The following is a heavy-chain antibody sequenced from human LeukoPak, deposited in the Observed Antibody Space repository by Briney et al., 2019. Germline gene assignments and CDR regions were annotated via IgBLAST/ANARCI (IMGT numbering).Heavy chain of an antibody. CDR3: ARGYSSSWYFNWFDP. Sequence: SETLSLTCTVSGYSISSGYYWGWIRQPPGKGLEWIGSIYHSGSTYYNPSLKSRVTISVDTSKNQFSLKLSSVTAADTAVYYCARGYSSSWYFNWFDPWGQGTLATVSS. J-gene: IGHJ5*02. CDR2: IYHSGST. V-gene: IGHV4-38-2*02. D-gene: IGHD6-13*01. CDR1: GYSISSGYY.